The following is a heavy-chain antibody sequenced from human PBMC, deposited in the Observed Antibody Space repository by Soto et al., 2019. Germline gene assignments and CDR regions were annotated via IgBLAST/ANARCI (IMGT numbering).Heavy chain of an antibody. V-gene: IGHV1-2*02. D-gene: IGHD3-16*01. J-gene: IGHJ4*02. CDR1: GYTFSDYY. CDR3: ASLPAMGGAN. Sequence: QVQLVQSGAEVKRPGASVKVSCKASGYTFSDYYIYWVRQAPGQGLEWMGWIDPNSGGTNYAQKLQDRVTLTRDTSISTAYMELNRLRSDDTAVYYCASLPAMGGANWGQGTLVTVSS. CDR2: IDPNSGGT.